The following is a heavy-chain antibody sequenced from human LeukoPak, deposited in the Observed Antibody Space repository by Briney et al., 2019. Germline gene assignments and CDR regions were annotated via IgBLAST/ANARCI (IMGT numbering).Heavy chain of an antibody. Sequence: GGSLRLSCAASGFTFSSYSMNWVRQAPGKGLEWVSSISSSSSYIYYADSVKGRFTISRDNAKNSLYLQMNSLRAEDTAVYYCARVVAVAGNAPFCDYWGQGTLVTVSS. CDR2: ISSSSSYI. J-gene: IGHJ4*02. V-gene: IGHV3-21*01. D-gene: IGHD6-19*01. CDR1: GFTFSSYS. CDR3: ARVVAVAGNAPFCDY.